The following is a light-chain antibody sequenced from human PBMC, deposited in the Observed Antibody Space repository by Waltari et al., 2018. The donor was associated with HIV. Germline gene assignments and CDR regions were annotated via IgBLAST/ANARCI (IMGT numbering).Light chain of an antibody. J-gene: IGKJ3*01. Sequence: DIQMTQSPSSLSASVGDRVTITCRASQTIDSHLNWYPQKPGKAPKLLIYEASTLQSGVPSRFSGSRSGTEFTLTISSLQPEDFAIYFCQQSYSTAFTFGPGTKVDIK. V-gene: IGKV1-39*01. CDR2: EAS. CDR3: QQSYSTAFT. CDR1: QTIDSH.